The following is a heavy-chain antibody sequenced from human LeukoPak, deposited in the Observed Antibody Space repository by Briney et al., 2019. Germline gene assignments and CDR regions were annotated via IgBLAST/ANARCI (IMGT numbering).Heavy chain of an antibody. CDR2: IYYSGST. CDR1: GGSISSYY. J-gene: IGHJ4*02. CDR3: ARGRGSYYVDY. D-gene: IGHD1-26*01. Sequence: SETLSLTCTVSGGSISSYYWSWIRQPPGKGLEWIGYIYYSGSTNYNPSLKSRVTISVDTSKNQFSLKLSSVTAADTAVYYCARGRGSYYVDYWGQGTLVTVSS. V-gene: IGHV4-59*01.